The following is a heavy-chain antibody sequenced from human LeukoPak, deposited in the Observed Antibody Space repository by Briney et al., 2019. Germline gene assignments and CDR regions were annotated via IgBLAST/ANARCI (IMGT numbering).Heavy chain of an antibody. CDR2: IYNIGNT. CDR1: GGSISTYY. CDR3: ARGSYYFDY. V-gene: IGHV4-59*01. J-gene: IGHJ4*02. D-gene: IGHD6-6*01. Sequence: SETLSLTCTVSGGSISTYYWSRIRQSPGKGLEWIGYIYNIGNTNYNPSLESRVTISVDTSKNQFSLKLRSVSAADTAVYCARGSYYFDYWGQGTLVTVSS.